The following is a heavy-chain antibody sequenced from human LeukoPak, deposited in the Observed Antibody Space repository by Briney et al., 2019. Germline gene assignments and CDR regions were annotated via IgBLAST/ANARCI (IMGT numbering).Heavy chain of an antibody. D-gene: IGHD3-3*01. J-gene: IGHJ4*02. Sequence: GESLKISCKGSGYSFTSYWIGLVRQMPGKGLGLMGIIYPGDYATRYSTSFQGQVTMSADKSISTAYLQWSSLKASDTAMYYCARQVGDDFWSGYLYYFDYWGQGTLVTVSS. CDR3: ARQVGDDFWSGYLYYFDY. CDR1: GYSFTSYW. V-gene: IGHV5-51*01. CDR2: IYPGDYAT.